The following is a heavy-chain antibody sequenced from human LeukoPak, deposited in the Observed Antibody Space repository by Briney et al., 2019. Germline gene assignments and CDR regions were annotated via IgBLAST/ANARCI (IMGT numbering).Heavy chain of an antibody. Sequence: VSPPGPMPGDTVSSNRAAWHWFRQSPARGLEGLGRTYYTSKWYNDYAVSVKSRIAVNPATPKNQFSLHLNSVTPEHTAVYYCARQGFRRFDPWGQGTPVTASP. CDR1: GDTVSSNRAA. D-gene: IGHD3-3*01. CDR2: TYYTSKWYN. CDR3: ARQGFRRFDP. V-gene: IGHV6-1*01. J-gene: IGHJ5*02.